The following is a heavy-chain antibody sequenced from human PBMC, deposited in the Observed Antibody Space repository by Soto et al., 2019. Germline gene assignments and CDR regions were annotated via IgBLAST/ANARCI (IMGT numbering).Heavy chain of an antibody. CDR3: ARRTSTTSRYVDY. J-gene: IGHJ4*02. V-gene: IGHV3-11*01. CDR1: GFTFSDYY. Sequence: QVQLVESGGGLVNPGRSLRLSCAASGFTFSDYYMSWMCQAPGKGLEWVSYIGPTGDFIYYADSVKGRFTISRDNAKNFLYLQMDTLRAEDTAVYYCARRTSTTSRYVDYWGQGVLVTVSS. CDR2: IGPTGDFI.